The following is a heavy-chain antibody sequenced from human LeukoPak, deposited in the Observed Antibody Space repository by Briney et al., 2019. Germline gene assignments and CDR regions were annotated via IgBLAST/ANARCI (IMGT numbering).Heavy chain of an antibody. CDR3: ARVLRYFDWLNDY. Sequence: GGSLRLSCAASGFTLSSYEMNWVRQAPGKGLEWVSYISSSGSTIYYADSVKGRFTISRDNAKNSLYLQMNSLRAEDTAVYYCARVLRYFDWLNDYWGQGTLVTVSS. D-gene: IGHD3-9*01. J-gene: IGHJ4*02. CDR1: GFTLSSYE. V-gene: IGHV3-48*03. CDR2: ISSSGSTI.